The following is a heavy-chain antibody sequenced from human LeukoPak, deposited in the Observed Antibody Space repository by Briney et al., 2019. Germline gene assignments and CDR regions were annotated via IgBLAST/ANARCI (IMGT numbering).Heavy chain of an antibody. CDR1: GGSISSYY. D-gene: IGHD2/OR15-2a*01. CDR2: IYYSGST. V-gene: IGHV4-59*01. Sequence: SETLSLTCTVSGGSISSYYWSWIRQPPGKGLEWIGYIYYSGSTNYNPSLKSRVTISVDTSKNQFSLKLSSVTAADTAVYYCARDGFNKAFDIWGHGTMVTVSS. J-gene: IGHJ3*02. CDR3: ARDGFNKAFDI.